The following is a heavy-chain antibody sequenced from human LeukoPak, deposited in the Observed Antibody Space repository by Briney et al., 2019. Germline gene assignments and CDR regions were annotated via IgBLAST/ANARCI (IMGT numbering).Heavy chain of an antibody. Sequence: PGGSLRLSCAASGFTFNNNEMNWVRQAPGKGLEWVSYISRSGNSIFYTDSVKGRFTISRDNSKNTLYLQMNSLRAEDTAVYYCAKLGGQWLVNFYDYWGQGTLVTVSS. CDR1: GFTFNNNE. CDR3: AKLGGQWLVNFYDY. D-gene: IGHD6-19*01. V-gene: IGHV3-48*03. CDR2: ISRSGNSI. J-gene: IGHJ4*02.